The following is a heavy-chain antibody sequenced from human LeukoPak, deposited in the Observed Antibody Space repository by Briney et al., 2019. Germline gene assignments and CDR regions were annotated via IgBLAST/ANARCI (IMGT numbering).Heavy chain of an antibody. CDR3: ARGPIVVVPATLAGGAFDI. Sequence: VKVSCKASGGTFSSYAISWVRRAPGQGLEWMGGIIPIFGTANYAQKFQGRVTITADESTSTAYMELSSLRSEDTAVYYCARGPIVVVPATLAGGAFDIWGQGTMVTVSS. CDR1: GGTFSSYA. J-gene: IGHJ3*02. D-gene: IGHD2-2*01. CDR2: IIPIFGTA. V-gene: IGHV1-69*01.